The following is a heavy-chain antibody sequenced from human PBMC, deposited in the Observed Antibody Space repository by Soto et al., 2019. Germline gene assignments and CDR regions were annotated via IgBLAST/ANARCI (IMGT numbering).Heavy chain of an antibody. CDR2: IIPIFGTA. V-gene: IGHV1-69*01. Sequence: QVQLVQSGAEVKKPGSSVKVSCKASGGTFSSYAISWVRQAPGQGLEWMGGIIPIFGTANYAQKFQGRVTITADESTSTAYRELSSLRSEDTAVYYCARDRCSGGSCYPLFDYWGQGTLVTVSS. D-gene: IGHD2-15*01. CDR3: ARDRCSGGSCYPLFDY. J-gene: IGHJ4*02. CDR1: GGTFSSYA.